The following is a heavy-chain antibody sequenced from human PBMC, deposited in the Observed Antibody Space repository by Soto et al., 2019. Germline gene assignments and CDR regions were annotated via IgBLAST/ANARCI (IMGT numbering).Heavy chain of an antibody. Sequence: QVQLQESGPGLVKPSQTLSLTCNVSGESISSGGYYWSLIRHHPRKVLEWNGYIYDSESAYYNPSLKMRVTISMDTSKQHFAMRLSSVTDADTAVYSCARASSSSSAADYWGQGTLVTVSS. CDR1: GESISSGGYY. J-gene: IGHJ4*02. D-gene: IGHD6-6*01. CDR2: IYDSESA. CDR3: ARASSSSSAADY. V-gene: IGHV4-31*03.